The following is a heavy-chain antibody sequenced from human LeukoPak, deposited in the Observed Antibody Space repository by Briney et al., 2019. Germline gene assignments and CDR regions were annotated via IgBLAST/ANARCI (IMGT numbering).Heavy chain of an antibody. J-gene: IGHJ4*02. Sequence: GESLKISCKASGYNFPTYWIDWVRQKPGKGLEWMGIIYPGDSDTRYSPSFQGLVTISVDKSINTAYLQWSSLKASDTAMYYCARQNYGDYEELDYWGQGTLVTVSS. CDR1: GYNFPTYW. CDR3: ARQNYGDYEELDY. D-gene: IGHD4-17*01. V-gene: IGHV5-51*01. CDR2: IYPGDSDT.